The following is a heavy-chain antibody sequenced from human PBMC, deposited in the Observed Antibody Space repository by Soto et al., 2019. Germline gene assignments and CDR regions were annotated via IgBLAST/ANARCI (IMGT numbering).Heavy chain of an antibody. CDR3: AHIDYGAYVGYYYYMDV. CDR1: GFSLSTSGVG. D-gene: IGHD4-17*01. J-gene: IGHJ6*03. V-gene: IGHV2-5*02. Sequence: QITLKESGPTLVKPTQTLTLTCTFSGFSLSTSGVGVGWIRQPPGKALEWLALIYWADDKRYSPSLKSRLTITKDTSKNQLVLTITNMDPVDTATYYCAHIDYGAYVGYYYYMDVWGKGTTVTVCS. CDR2: IYWADDK.